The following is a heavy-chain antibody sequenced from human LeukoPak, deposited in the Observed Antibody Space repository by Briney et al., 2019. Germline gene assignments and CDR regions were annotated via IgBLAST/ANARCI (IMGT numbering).Heavy chain of an antibody. CDR2: FDPEDGET. CDR3: ARDLRLIEDYYYYYGMDV. CDR1: GYTLTELS. V-gene: IGHV1-24*01. D-gene: IGHD3-16*01. Sequence: ASVKVSCKVSGYTLTELSMHWVRQAPGKGLEWMGGFDPEDGETIYAQKFQGRVTMTEDTSTDTAYMELSSLRSEDTAVYYCARDLRLIEDYYYYYGMDVWGQGTTVTVSS. J-gene: IGHJ6*02.